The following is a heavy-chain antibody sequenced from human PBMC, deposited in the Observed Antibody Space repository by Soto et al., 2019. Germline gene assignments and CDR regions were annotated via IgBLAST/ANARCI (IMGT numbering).Heavy chain of an antibody. V-gene: IGHV4-30-2*01. CDR2: IYHSGST. Sequence: QLQLQESGSGLVKPSQTLSLTCAVSGGSISSGGYSWSWIRQPPGKGLEWIGYIYHSGSTYYNPSLRSRVTISVDRSKNQFSLKLSSVTAADTVVYYCVRSSYSNYVFDYWGQGTLVTVSS. J-gene: IGHJ4*02. D-gene: IGHD4-4*01. CDR3: VRSSYSNYVFDY. CDR1: GGSISSGGYS.